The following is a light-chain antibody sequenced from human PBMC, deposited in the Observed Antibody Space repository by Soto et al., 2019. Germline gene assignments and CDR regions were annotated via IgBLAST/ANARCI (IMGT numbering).Light chain of an antibody. J-gene: IGLJ3*02. Sequence: QSALTQPASVSGSPGQSITISCTGTSSDVGGYNYVSWFQQHPGKAPKLKIYEVSNRPSGVSNRFSGSKSGYTASLTISELQAEDEADYYCTSFTSSSAGVLGGGTK. CDR1: SSDVGGYNY. V-gene: IGLV2-14*03. CDR3: TSFTSSSAGV. CDR2: EVS.